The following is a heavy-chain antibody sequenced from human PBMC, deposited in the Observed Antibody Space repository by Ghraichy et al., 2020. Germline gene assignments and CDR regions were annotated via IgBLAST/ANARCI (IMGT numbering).Heavy chain of an antibody. CDR2: ISGSGGST. J-gene: IGHJ4*02. V-gene: IGHV3-23*01. CDR3: ATIAVAGWDY. D-gene: IGHD6-19*01. Sequence: LSLTCAASGFTFSSYAMSWVRQAPWKGLEWVSAISGSGGSTYYADSVKGRFTISRDNSKNTLYLQMNSLRAEDTAVYYCATIAVAGWDYWGQGTLVTVSS. CDR1: GFTFSSYA.